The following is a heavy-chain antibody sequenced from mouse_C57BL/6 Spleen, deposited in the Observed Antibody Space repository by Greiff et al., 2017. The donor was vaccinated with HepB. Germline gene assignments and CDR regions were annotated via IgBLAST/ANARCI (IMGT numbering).Heavy chain of an antibody. D-gene: IGHD1-1*01. J-gene: IGHJ3*01. CDR2: IYPRDGST. V-gene: IGHV1-85*01. CDR3: ARDVITTVVANPWFAY. CDR1: GYTFTSYD. Sequence: QVQLQQSGPELVKPGASVKLSCKASGYTFTSYDINWVKQRPGQGLEWIGWIYPRDGSTKYNEKFKGKATLTVDTSSSTAYMELHSLTSEDSAVYFCARDVITTVVANPWFAYWGQGTLVTVSA.